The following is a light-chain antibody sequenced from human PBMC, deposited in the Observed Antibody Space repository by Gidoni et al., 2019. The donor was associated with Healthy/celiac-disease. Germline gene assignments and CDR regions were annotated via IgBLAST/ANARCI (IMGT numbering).Light chain of an antibody. V-gene: IGKV2-30*01. CDR3: MQGTHWLALT. J-gene: IGKJ4*01. Sequence: DVVMTQSPLSLPVTLGQPASISCRSSQSLVYSDGNTYLTLFQQRPGQSPRRLIYKVSTRDSGVPDRFSGSGSGTDFTLKISRVEAEDVGVYYCMQGTHWLALTFGGGTKVEIK. CDR2: KVS. CDR1: QSLVYSDGNTY.